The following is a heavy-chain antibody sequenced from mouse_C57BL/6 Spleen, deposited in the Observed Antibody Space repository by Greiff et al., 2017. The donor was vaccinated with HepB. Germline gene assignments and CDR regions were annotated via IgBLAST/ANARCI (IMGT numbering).Heavy chain of an antibody. D-gene: IGHD1-1*01. CDR1: GFTFSSYT. J-gene: IGHJ1*03. CDR3: ARQDYGSSYWYFDV. CDR2: ISGGGGNT. V-gene: IGHV5-9*01. Sequence: EVKLVESGGGLVKPGGSLKLSCAASGFTFSSYTMSWVRQTPEKRLEWVATISGGGGNTYYPDSVKGRFTISRDNAKNTLYLQRSSLRSEDTALYYCARQDYGSSYWYFDVWGTGTTVTVSS.